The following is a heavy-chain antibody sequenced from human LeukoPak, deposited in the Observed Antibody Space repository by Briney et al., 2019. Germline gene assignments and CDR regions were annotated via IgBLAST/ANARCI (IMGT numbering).Heavy chain of an antibody. CDR1: GGSFSVYY. CDR2: INHSGST. J-gene: IGHJ4*02. Sequence: KPSETLSLTCAVYGGSFSVYYWSWIRQPPGKGLEWIGEINHSGSTNYNPSLKSRVPISVHTSKNQCSLKLSSVTAADTAVYYCARGVGPTTAQSTFDYWGQGTLVTVFS. CDR3: ARGVGPTTAQSTFDY. V-gene: IGHV4-34*01. D-gene: IGHD1-26*01.